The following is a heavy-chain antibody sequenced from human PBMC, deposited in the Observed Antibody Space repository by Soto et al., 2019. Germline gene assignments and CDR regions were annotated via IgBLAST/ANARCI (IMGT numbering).Heavy chain of an antibody. D-gene: IGHD3-10*01. CDR1: GYSFTSYW. J-gene: IGHJ6*02. CDR3: ARPNDGSGSYPCYYYYGMDV. Sequence: GESLKLSCXGSGYSFTSYWISWGRQMPGKGLEWMGRIDPSDSYTNYSPSFQGHVTISADKSISTAYLQWSSLKASDTAMYYCARPNDGSGSYPCYYYYGMDVWGQGTTVTVSS. V-gene: IGHV5-10-1*01. CDR2: IDPSDSYT.